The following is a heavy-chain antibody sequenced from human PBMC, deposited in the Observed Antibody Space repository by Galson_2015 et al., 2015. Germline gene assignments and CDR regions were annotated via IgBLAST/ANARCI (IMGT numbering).Heavy chain of an antibody. D-gene: IGHD3-10*01. CDR1: GYSFATHW. CDR2: IYPGDSDT. CDR3: ARAFYGSGSHYGDY. J-gene: IGHJ4*02. Sequence: QSGAEVKKSGEFLKISRKGSGYSFATHWIAWVRQMPGKGLEWMGVIYPGDSDTRYSPSFQGQVTISVDKSISTAYLQWSSLKASDTAMYYCARAFYGSGSHYGDYWGQGTLVTVSS. V-gene: IGHV5-51*01.